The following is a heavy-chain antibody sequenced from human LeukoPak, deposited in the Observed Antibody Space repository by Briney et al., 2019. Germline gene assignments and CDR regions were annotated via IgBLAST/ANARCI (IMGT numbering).Heavy chain of an antibody. CDR1: GGSISSGGYY. V-gene: IGHV4-31*03. J-gene: IGHJ4*02. Sequence: PSETLSLICTVSGGSISSGGYYWSWIRQHPGKGLEWIGYIYYSGSTYYNPSLKSRVTISVDTSKNQFSLKLSSVTAADTAVYYCAREHVDIVATTQGGYFDYWGQGTLVTVSS. CDR3: AREHVDIVATTQGGYFDY. D-gene: IGHD5-12*01. CDR2: IYYSGST.